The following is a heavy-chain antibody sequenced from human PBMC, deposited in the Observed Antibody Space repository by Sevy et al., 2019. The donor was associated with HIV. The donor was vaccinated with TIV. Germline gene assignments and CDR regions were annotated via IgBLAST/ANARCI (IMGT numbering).Heavy chain of an antibody. D-gene: IGHD1-1*01. CDR2: INPNSGGT. V-gene: IGHV1-2*06. J-gene: IGHJ4*02. CDR3: ARGFTTGTTPDY. CDR1: GYTFTGYY. Sequence: ASGKVSCKAAGYTFTGYYMHWVRQAPGQGLEWMGRINPNSGGTNYAQKFQGRVTMTRDTSISTAYMELSRLRSDDTAVYYCARGFTTGTTPDYWGQGTLVTVSS.